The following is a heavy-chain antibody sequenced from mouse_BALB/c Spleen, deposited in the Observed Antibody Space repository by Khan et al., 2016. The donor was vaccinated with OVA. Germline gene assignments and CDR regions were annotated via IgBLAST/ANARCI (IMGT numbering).Heavy chain of an antibody. V-gene: IGHV1S136*01. Sequence: VRLQQSGPELVKPGASVKMSCKASGYTFTDYVIHWVKQKPGQGLEWIGYIYPYTDDTESTEGFKGKATLTLDKSSSTALMDLSSLTSADSSVYSCARSTTDDYTMDYWGQGTSVTVSS. CDR3: ARSTTDDYTMDY. CDR1: GYTFTDYV. D-gene: IGHD1-1*01. J-gene: IGHJ4*01. CDR2: IYPYTDDT.